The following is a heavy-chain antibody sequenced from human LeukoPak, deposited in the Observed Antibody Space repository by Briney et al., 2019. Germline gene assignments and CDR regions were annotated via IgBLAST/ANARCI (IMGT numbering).Heavy chain of an antibody. V-gene: IGHV3-48*01. CDR2: ISSSSNI. J-gene: IGHJ5*02. Sequence: PGGSLRLSCAASGFTFSSYSMNWVRQAPGKGLEWVSYISSSSNIYYVDSVKGRFTISRDNTKDSLYLQMNSLRAEDTAIYYCARGPQFSGPGWFDPWGQGTLVTVSS. CDR3: ARGPQFSGPGWFDP. CDR1: GFTFSSYS. D-gene: IGHD3-10*01.